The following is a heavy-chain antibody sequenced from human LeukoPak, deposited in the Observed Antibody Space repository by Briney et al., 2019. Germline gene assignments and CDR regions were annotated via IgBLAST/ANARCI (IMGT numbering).Heavy chain of an antibody. D-gene: IGHD2-8*02. J-gene: IGHJ6*02. CDR1: GFTFSSYD. CDR2: ITYSSGYT. Sequence: QPGGSLRLSCAASGFTFSSYDMSWVRQAPGKGLEWVSGITYSSGYTYYADSVKGRFTISRDNSRNTLYLQMNSLRAEDTAIYYCARDRLVAIPSFQPMDVWGQGTTVTVSS. V-gene: IGHV3-23*01. CDR3: ARDRLVAIPSFQPMDV.